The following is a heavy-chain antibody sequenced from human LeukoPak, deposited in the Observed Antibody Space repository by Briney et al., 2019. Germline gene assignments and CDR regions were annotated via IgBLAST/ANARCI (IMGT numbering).Heavy chain of an antibody. CDR3: ARGYLRFILTGYYNGYYFDY. D-gene: IGHD3-9*01. Sequence: PGRSLRLSCAASGFTFSSYGMHWVRQAPGKGLEWVAVIWYDGSNKYYADSVKGRFTISRDNSKNTLYLQMNSLRAEDTAVYYCARGYLRFILTGYYNGYYFDYWGQGTLVTVSS. CDR1: GFTFSSYG. J-gene: IGHJ4*02. CDR2: IWYDGSNK. V-gene: IGHV3-33*01.